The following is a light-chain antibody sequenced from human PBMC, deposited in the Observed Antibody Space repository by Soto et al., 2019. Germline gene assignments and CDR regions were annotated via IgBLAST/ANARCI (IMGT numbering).Light chain of an antibody. CDR2: AAS. V-gene: IGKV1-39*01. CDR3: QQSYITPYT. J-gene: IGKJ2*01. Sequence: DIQMTQSPSSLSASVGDTATITCRASQSISFNLNWYQQKPGKDPQLLIYAASNLHTGDPSSFSGSGSETEFALTIRSRQLEDFATYYCQQSYITPYTFGQGTRLEIK. CDR1: QSISFN.